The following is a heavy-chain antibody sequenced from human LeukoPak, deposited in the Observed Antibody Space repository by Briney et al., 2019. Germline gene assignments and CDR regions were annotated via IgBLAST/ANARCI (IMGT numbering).Heavy chain of an antibody. V-gene: IGHV3-7*05. D-gene: IGHD2-2*01. CDR3: ARFPAFDP. CDR2: IKQDGSER. J-gene: IGHJ5*02. Sequence: GGSLRLSCAASGFTFSTYWMSWVRQAPGKGLEWVASIKQDGSERDYVDSVKGRFTISRDNAKNSLYLQMDSLRAEDTAIYYCARFPAFDPWGQGTLVTVSS. CDR1: GFTFSTYW.